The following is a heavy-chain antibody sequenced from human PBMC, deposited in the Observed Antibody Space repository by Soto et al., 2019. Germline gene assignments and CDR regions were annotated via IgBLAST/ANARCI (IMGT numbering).Heavy chain of an antibody. CDR1: GGSFSGYY. J-gene: IGHJ6*03. D-gene: IGHD6-13*01. CDR3: AREGLAGEDPMDV. V-gene: IGHV4-34*01. CDR2: INHSGST. Sequence: SETLSLTCAVYGGSFSGYYWSWIRQPPGKGLEWIGEINHSGSTNYNPSLKSRVTISVDTSKNQFSLKLSSVTAADTAVYYCAREGLAGEDPMDVWGKGTTVTVSS.